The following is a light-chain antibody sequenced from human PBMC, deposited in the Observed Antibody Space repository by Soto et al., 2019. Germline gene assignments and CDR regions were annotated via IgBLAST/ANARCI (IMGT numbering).Light chain of an antibody. V-gene: IGKV3-15*01. J-gene: IGKJ2*01. Sequence: EIVMTQSPASLSVAPGERATLSCRASQSISSNLACFQQTPGQAPCLLIYGASTRATGIPARFRGSGSGTEFSLTISSLQSEDFAVYHCQQYHTWPYTFGQGTKLEIQ. CDR2: GAS. CDR1: QSISSN. CDR3: QQYHTWPYT.